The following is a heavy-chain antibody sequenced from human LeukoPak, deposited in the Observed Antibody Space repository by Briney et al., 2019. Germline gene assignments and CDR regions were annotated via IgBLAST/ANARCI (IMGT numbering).Heavy chain of an antibody. V-gene: IGHV3-21*01. CDR2: ISSSSSYI. J-gene: IGHJ6*03. D-gene: IGHD3-10*02. CDR1: GFTFSSYG. CDR3: ARYVRGVIRYYYYYMDV. Sequence: PGGSLRLSCAASGFTFSSYGMHWVRQAPGRGLEWVSSISSSSSYIYYADSVKGRFTISRDNSKNTLYLQMNSLRAEDTAVYYCARYVRGVIRYYYYYMDVWGKGTTVTISS.